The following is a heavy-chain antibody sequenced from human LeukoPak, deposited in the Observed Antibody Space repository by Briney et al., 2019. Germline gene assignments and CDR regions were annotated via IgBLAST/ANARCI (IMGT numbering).Heavy chain of an antibody. CDR1: GFTFSSYG. CDR3: AKGKARYSQRL. Sequence: QSGGSLRLSCAASGFTFSSYGMHWVRQAPGKGLEWVAFIRYDGNNKYYADSVKGRFTISRDNSKNTLYLQMNSLRAEDTALYYCAKGKARYSQRLWGQGTLVTVSS. V-gene: IGHV3-30*02. J-gene: IGHJ4*02. CDR2: IRYDGNNK. D-gene: IGHD5-18*01.